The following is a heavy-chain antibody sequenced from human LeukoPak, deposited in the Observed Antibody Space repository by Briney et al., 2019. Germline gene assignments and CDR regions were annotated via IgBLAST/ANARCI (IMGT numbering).Heavy chain of an antibody. J-gene: IGHJ4*02. CDR2: ISAYNGNT. Sequence: ASVKVSCKASGYPFTSYGINWVRQAPGQGLEWMGWISAYNGNTDYAQKVQGRITMTTDTSTSTAYMELRSLRSDDTALYYCARDAITMVRGVSDYWGQGTLVTVSS. D-gene: IGHD3-10*01. CDR3: ARDAITMVRGVSDY. CDR1: GYPFTSYG. V-gene: IGHV1-18*01.